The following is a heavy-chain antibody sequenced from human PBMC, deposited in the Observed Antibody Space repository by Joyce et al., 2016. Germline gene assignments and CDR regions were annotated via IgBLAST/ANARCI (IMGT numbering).Heavy chain of an antibody. Sequence: QITLKESGPTLVKPTQTLTLTCAFSGFSLSTRGVGVGLIRQPPGKVLEWLALIYWDDDKRYSPSLKSRLTITKDTSRNQVVLTITNMDPVDTATYYCAHRPNSGYDPSAFDFWGQGTLVTVSS. D-gene: IGHD5-12*01. V-gene: IGHV2-5*02. CDR2: IYWDDDK. CDR1: GFSLSTRGVG. CDR3: AHRPNSGYDPSAFDF. J-gene: IGHJ4*02.